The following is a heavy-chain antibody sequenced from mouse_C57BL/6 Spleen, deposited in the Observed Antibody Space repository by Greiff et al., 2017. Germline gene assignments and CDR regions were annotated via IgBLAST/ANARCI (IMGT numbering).Heavy chain of an antibody. D-gene: IGHD2-1*01. CDR1: GFTFTDYY. Sequence: EVMLVESGGGLVQPGGSLSLSCAASGFTFTDYYMSWVRQPPGKALEWLGFIRNKANGYTTEYSASVKGRFTISRDNSQSILYLQMNALRAEDSATYYCASHMYYGNYEGYAMDYRGQGTSVTVSS. V-gene: IGHV7-3*01. CDR2: IRNKANGYTT. CDR3: ASHMYYGNYEGYAMDY. J-gene: IGHJ4*01.